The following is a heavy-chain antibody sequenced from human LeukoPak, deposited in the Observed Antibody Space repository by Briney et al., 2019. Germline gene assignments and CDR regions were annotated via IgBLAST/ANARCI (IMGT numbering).Heavy chain of an antibody. V-gene: IGHV3-30*18. D-gene: IGHD5-24*01. CDR3: AKEMRDGPPFDY. J-gene: IGHJ4*02. Sequence: GGSLRLSCAASGFIFRNYAMYWVRQSPGKGLEWVAVVSHDGSNRYQGDSVEGRFIISRDNSKNTMYLQMNSLRAEDTALYYCAKEMRDGPPFDYWGQGTLVTVSS. CDR2: VSHDGSNR. CDR1: GFIFRNYA.